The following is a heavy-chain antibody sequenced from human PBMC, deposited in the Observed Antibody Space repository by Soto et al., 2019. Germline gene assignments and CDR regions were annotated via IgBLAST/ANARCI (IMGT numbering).Heavy chain of an antibody. CDR2: ISAGGDT. J-gene: IGHJ4*02. CDR3: ANVPIWCGGSSCYTEGFDS. V-gene: IGHV3-23*01. Sequence: LRLSCVASGFVFSDYSMSWVRQAPGKGLEWVSAISAGGDTYYADSVKGRFTVSRANSKNTLYLQMNSLRAKDTAIYYCANVPIWCGGSSCYTEGFDSWGQGTLVTVSS. D-gene: IGHD2-21*01. CDR1: GFVFSDYS.